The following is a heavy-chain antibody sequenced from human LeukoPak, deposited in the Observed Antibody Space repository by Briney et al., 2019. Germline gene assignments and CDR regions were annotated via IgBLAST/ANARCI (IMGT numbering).Heavy chain of an antibody. CDR1: GFPFSSYA. V-gene: IGHV3-30-3*02. Sequence: LAGGSLRLSCAASGFPFSSYAMHWVRQAPGKGLEWVAVISYDGSNKYYADSVKGRFTISRDNSKNTLYLQMNSLRAEDTAVYYCARGLRYFDWLGVDAFDIWGQGTMVTVSS. J-gene: IGHJ3*02. CDR2: ISYDGSNK. CDR3: ARGLRYFDWLGVDAFDI. D-gene: IGHD3-9*01.